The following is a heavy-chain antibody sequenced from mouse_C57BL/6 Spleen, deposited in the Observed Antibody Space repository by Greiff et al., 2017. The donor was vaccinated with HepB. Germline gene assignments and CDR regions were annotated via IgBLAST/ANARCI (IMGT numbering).Heavy chain of an antibody. CDR2: ISSGGDYI. J-gene: IGHJ1*03. V-gene: IGHV5-9-1*02. Sequence: EVHLVESGEGLVKPGGSLKLSCAASGFTFSSYAMSWVRQTPEKRLEWVAYISSGGDYIYYADTVKGRFTISRDNARNTLYLQMSSLKSEDTAMYYCTRDYSKGGYFDVWGTGTTVTVSS. D-gene: IGHD2-5*01. CDR3: TRDYSKGGYFDV. CDR1: GFTFSSYA.